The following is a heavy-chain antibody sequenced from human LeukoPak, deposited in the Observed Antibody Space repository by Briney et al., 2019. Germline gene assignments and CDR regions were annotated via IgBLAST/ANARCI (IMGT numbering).Heavy chain of an antibody. V-gene: IGHV4-59*01. D-gene: IGHD1-7*01. CDR1: GGSFSGYY. CDR2: IYYSGST. CDR3: AGETGTTRFDY. Sequence: SETLSLTCAVYGGSFSGYYWSWIRQPPGKGLEWIGYIYYSGSTNYNPSLKSRVTISVDTSKNQFSLKLSSVTAADTAVYYCAGETGTTRFDYWGQGTLVTVSS. J-gene: IGHJ4*02.